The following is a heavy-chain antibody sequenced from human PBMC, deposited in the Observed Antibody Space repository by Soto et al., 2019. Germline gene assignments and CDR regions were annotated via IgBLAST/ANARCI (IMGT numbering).Heavy chain of an antibody. J-gene: IGHJ3*01. Sequence: QITLKDSGPTLVRPTQPLTLTCTFSGFSLTTSGAGVAWIRQPPGKALEWLAVIYWNDNKRYSPSLRSSLTITKDTSKNQVVLTMTNMDPVDTATYYCAHRAGVAATGGAFSVWGQGTLVTVSS. D-gene: IGHD6-13*01. CDR3: AHRAGVAATGGAFSV. V-gene: IGHV2-5*01. CDR2: IYWNDNK. CDR1: GFSLTTSGAG.